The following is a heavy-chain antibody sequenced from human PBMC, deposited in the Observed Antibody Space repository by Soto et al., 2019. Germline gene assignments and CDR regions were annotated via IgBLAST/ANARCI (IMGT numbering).Heavy chain of an antibody. Sequence: QVQLVQSGAAVKKPGASVKVSCKASGYTFTSYGISWVRQAPGQGLEWMGWISAYNGNTNYAQKLQGRVTMTTDTSTSTAYMELRSLRSDYTAVYCCARVITRYCSGGSCYLPFDYSCQGNLVTFAS. CDR2: ISAYNGNT. CDR1: GYTFTSYG. V-gene: IGHV1-18*01. CDR3: ARVITRYCSGGSCYLPFDY. D-gene: IGHD2-15*01. J-gene: IGHJ4*02.